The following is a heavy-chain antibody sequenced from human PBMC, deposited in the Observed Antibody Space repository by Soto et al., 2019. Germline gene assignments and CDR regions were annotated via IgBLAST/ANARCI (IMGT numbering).Heavy chain of an antibody. CDR2: IFHTGTT. CDR3: ARLLRTTFGTCDS. D-gene: IGHD3-16*01. CDR1: GGSFTSSAYY. Sequence: QVHLQESGPGLVKPSQTLSLTCTVSGGSFTSSAYYWSWIRQLPGKGLEWIGDIFHTGTTNYNPSLKSRVTISIERSDNQLSLELRSVTAADTAVYHGARLLRTTFGTCDSWGQGTMVAVSS. J-gene: IGHJ3*02. V-gene: IGHV4-31*03.